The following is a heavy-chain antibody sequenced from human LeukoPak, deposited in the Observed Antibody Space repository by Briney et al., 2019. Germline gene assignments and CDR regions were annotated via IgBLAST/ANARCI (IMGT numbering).Heavy chain of an antibody. V-gene: IGHV1-2*02. CDR3: ARVGGSSVVDY. Sequence: ASVKVSCKTSGYTFTHYYLYWVRQAPGQGLEWMGWINPNSGGTNYAQKFQGRVTMTRDTSITTAYMELSSLRSDDTAVYYCARVGGSSVVDYWGQGTLVTVSS. D-gene: IGHD2-15*01. J-gene: IGHJ4*02. CDR2: INPNSGGT. CDR1: GYTFTHYY.